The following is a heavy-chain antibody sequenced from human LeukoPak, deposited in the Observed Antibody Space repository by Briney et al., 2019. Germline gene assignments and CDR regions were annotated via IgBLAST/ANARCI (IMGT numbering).Heavy chain of an antibody. D-gene: IGHD4-17*01. CDR1: GYTFTSYY. CDR3: AYGVQRGPFDY. CDR2: INPSGGST. J-gene: IGHJ4*02. V-gene: IGHV1-46*01. Sequence: GASVTVSCKASGYTFTSYYMHWVRQAPGQGLEWMGIINPSGGSTSYAQKFQGRVTMTRDTSTSTVYMELSSLRSEDTAVYYCAYGVQRGPFDYWGQGTLVTVSS.